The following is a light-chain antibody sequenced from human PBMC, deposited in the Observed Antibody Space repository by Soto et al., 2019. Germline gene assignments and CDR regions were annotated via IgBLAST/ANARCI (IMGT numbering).Light chain of an antibody. Sequence: DIRLTQSPSFLSASLGDRVTITCRASQDIRNFLAWYQQHPGTAPKLLIYSASSPHSGVSSRFSAAGSGTEFTLTITSLQPEDSATYFCQYLNTFSPITLGGGTNVEI. CDR2: SAS. J-gene: IGKJ4*01. V-gene: IGKV1-9*01. CDR1: QDIRNF. CDR3: QYLNTFSPIT.